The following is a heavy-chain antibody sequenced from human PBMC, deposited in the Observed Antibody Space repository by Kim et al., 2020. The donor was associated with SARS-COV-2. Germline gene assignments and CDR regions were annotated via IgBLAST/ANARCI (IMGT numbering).Heavy chain of an antibody. Sequence: SETLSLTCAVSGGSFSGYYWSWIRQSPGRGLEWIGEVNHGGSTNYNPSLKRRVTISVDTSKNQFSLWLTSVTAADTAMYYCARVVQAETRGRIYNWFDPWGQGTLVTVSS. V-gene: IGHV4-34*01. J-gene: IGHJ5*02. D-gene: IGHD6-25*01. CDR1: GGSFSGYY. CDR3: ARVVQAETRGRIYNWFDP. CDR2: VNHGGST.